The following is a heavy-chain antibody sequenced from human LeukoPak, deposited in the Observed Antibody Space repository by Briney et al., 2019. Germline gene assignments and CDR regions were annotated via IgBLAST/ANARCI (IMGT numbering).Heavy chain of an antibody. J-gene: IGHJ4*02. CDR3: AHRRWELLRPTHFDY. V-gene: IGHV2-5*02. CDR1: GFSLSTSRVG. D-gene: IGHD1-26*01. CDR2: IYWDDDK. Sequence: SGPTLVNPTQTLTLTCTFSGFSLSTSRVGVGWIRQPPGKALEWLALIYWDDDKRYIPSLKSRLTITKDTSKNQVVLTMTNMDPVDTATYYCAHRRWELLRPTHFDYWGQGTLVTVSS.